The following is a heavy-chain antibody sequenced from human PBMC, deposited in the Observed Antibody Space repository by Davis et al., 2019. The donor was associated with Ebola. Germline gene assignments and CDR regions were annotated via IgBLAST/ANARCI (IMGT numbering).Heavy chain of an antibody. CDR2: MNPNSGNT. Sequence: AASVKVSCKASGYTFTSYDINWVRQATGQGLEWMGWMNPNSGNTGYAQKFQGRVTMTRDTSISTAYMELSRLRSDDTAVYYCAREDTAMVNYWGQGTLVTVSS. CDR3: AREDTAMVNY. V-gene: IGHV1-8*01. CDR1: GYTFTSYD. J-gene: IGHJ4*02. D-gene: IGHD5-18*01.